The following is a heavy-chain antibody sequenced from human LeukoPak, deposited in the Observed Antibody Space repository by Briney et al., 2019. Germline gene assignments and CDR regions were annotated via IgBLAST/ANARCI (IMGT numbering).Heavy chain of an antibody. V-gene: IGHV1-8*01. D-gene: IGHD3-22*01. J-gene: IGHJ4*02. Sequence: ASVKVSCKASGYTFTSYDINWVRQATGQGLEWMGWMNPKSGNTGHAQKFQGRVTITRDTSISTVYMELRSLRSEDTAVYFCARVDGSADYWGQGTLVTVSS. CDR2: MNPKSGNT. CDR3: ARVDGSADY. CDR1: GYTFTSYD.